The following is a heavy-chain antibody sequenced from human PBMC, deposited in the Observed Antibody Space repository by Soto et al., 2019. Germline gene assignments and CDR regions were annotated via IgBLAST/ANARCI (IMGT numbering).Heavy chain of an antibody. J-gene: IGHJ2*01. D-gene: IGHD3-16*02. CDR2: IYYIGTS. V-gene: IGHV4-31*03. Sequence: QVQLQESGPGLVKPSQTLSLTCTVSGASISSGGYYWGWIRQHPGNGLEWIGFIYYIGTSYYNPSLESRLTLSVATSKNHFSLNLTSVTAADTAVYYCARVLRDVLSDRYYWYFDLWGRGTLVTVSS. CDR1: GASISSGGYY. CDR3: ARVLRDVLSDRYYWYFDL.